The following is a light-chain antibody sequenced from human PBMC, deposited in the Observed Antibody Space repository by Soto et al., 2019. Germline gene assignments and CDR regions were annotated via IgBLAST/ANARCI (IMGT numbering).Light chain of an antibody. CDR1: QSVGTN. Sequence: EIVMTQSPATLSVSPGERATLSCRASQSVGTNLAWYQQKPGQAPRLLIDGASTRATGIPARFSGSGSGTEYTLTISSLQSEDFAVYYCQQYNNWPPLTFGGGNKVEI. V-gene: IGKV3-15*01. J-gene: IGKJ4*01. CDR2: GAS. CDR3: QQYNNWPPLT.